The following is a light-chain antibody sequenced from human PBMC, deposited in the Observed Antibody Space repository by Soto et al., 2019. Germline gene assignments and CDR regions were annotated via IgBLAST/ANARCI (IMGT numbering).Light chain of an antibody. CDR1: GPNIGPGFD. Sequence: QSVLTQPPSLPGAPGQRVTLSCTGRGPNIGPGFDVHRSKQLPGPPPKLLIYGKSNRPSGVPDRFSGSKSGTSASLAITGLQAEDEADYYCQSYDSSLSGSVVFGGGTKLTVL. V-gene: IGLV1-40*01. CDR2: GKS. J-gene: IGLJ2*01. CDR3: QSYDSSLSGSVV.